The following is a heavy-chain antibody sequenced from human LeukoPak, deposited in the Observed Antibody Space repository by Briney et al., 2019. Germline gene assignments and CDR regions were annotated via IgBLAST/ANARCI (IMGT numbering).Heavy chain of an antibody. CDR3: ARDRSGYSYGFWFDP. D-gene: IGHD5-18*01. Sequence: ASVKVSCKASGYTFTSYYMHWVRQAPEQGLEWMGIINPSGGSTSYAQKFQGRVTMTRDTSTSTVYMELSSLRSEDTAVYYCARDRSGYSYGFWFDPWGQGTLVTVSS. V-gene: IGHV1-46*03. CDR1: GYTFTSYY. J-gene: IGHJ5*02. CDR2: INPSGGST.